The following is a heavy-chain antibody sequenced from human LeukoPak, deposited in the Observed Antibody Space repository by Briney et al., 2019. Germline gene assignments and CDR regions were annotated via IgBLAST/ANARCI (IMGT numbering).Heavy chain of an antibody. D-gene: IGHD3-3*01. CDR1: GFTFSSYA. Sequence: PGGSLRLSCAASGFTFSSYAMSWVRQAPGKGLEWVSAISGSGGSTYYADSVKGRFTISRDNSKNTLCLQMNSLRAEDTAVYYCAKDFYDFWSGYPNWFDPWGQGTLVTVSS. J-gene: IGHJ5*02. CDR3: AKDFYDFWSGYPNWFDP. V-gene: IGHV3-23*01. CDR2: ISGSGGST.